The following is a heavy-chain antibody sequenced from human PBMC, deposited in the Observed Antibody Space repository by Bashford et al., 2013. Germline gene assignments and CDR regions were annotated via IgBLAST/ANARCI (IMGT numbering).Heavy chain of an antibody. Sequence: GSLRLSCAASGFTFSSYAMSWVRQAPGKGLEWVSAISGSGGSTYYADSVKGRFTISRDNSKNTLYLQMNSLRAEDTAVYYCARVKAAAAYEEDYFDYWGQGTLVTVSS. J-gene: IGHJ4*02. CDR1: GFTFSSYA. CDR2: ISGSGGST. CDR3: ARVKAAAAYEEDYFDY. D-gene: IGHD6-13*01. V-gene: IGHV3-23*01.